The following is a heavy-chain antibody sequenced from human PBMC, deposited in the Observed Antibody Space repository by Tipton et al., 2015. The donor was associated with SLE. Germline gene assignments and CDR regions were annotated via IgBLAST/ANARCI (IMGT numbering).Heavy chain of an antibody. CDR1: GFTFSNYW. V-gene: IGHV3-74*01. Sequence: SLRLSCAASGFTFSNYWMHWVRQAPGKGLVRVSGINPDGKNIKHADSVRGRFTISRDNAKNTLYLQINSLRGDDTAVYYCVRGGVANGFDTWGQGRMVIVSS. J-gene: IGHJ3*02. D-gene: IGHD2-15*01. CDR3: VRGGVANGFDT. CDR2: INPDGKNI.